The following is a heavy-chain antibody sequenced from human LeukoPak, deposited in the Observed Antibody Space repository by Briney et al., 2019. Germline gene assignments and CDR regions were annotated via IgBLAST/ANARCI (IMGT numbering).Heavy chain of an antibody. J-gene: IGHJ6*02. CDR2: ISNDGGGT. CDR1: GFIFNNFG. D-gene: IGHD6-13*01. Sequence: GGSLRLSCTASGFIFNNFGLMWVRQAPGKGLEWVSAISNDGGGTTYADSVKGRFTISRDNSKNTLYLQMNSLRAEDTAVYYCAKGGARSSWYGRLLKEYYYYGMDVWGQGTTVTVSS. V-gene: IGHV3-23*01. CDR3: AKGGARSSWYGRLLKEYYYYGMDV.